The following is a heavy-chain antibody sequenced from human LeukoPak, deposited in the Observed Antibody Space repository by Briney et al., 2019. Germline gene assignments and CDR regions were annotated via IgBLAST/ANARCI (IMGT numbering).Heavy chain of an antibody. Sequence: PSETLSLTCTVSGGSIRSSGYYWGWNRQPPGRGLEWIRSIYYSGSTYYNPSLKSRLTISVDTSKNQFSLKLSSVTAADTAVYYCARQGSDSSGYYYRYYFDYWGQGTLVTVSS. V-gene: IGHV4-39*01. CDR3: ARQGSDSSGYYYRYYFDY. CDR2: IYYSGST. CDR1: GGSIRSSGYY. D-gene: IGHD3-22*01. J-gene: IGHJ4*02.